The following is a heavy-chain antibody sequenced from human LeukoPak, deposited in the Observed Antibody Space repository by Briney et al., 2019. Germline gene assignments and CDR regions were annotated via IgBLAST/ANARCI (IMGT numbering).Heavy chain of an antibody. CDR1: GAFTSTHY. CDR3: ARIDPLGYFDL. CDR2: VFYSGNS. V-gene: IGHV4-59*11. J-gene: IGHJ4*02. Sequence: SETLSLTCTVSGAFTSTHYWSWVRQPLGKGLEWIGYVFYSGNSNYNPSFTSRLTMSVDTSKTQFSLKLTSVTAADTAVYYCARIDPLGYFDLWGQGTLVTVSP.